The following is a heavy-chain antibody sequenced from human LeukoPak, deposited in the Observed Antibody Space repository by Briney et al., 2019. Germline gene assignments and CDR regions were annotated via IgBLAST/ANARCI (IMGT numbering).Heavy chain of an antibody. CDR3: ARPFGTSSGFDY. CDR1: GDSISSSSYY. V-gene: IGHV4-39*01. D-gene: IGHD6-6*01. Sequence: PSETLSLTCTVTGDSISSSSYYWGWIRQPPGKGLEWIGGLSYTGSSYYNPSLKSPVTISGDTSKNQFSLKVRSVTAADTAVYYCARPFGTSSGFDYWGQGILVTVSS. CDR2: LSYTGSS. J-gene: IGHJ4*02.